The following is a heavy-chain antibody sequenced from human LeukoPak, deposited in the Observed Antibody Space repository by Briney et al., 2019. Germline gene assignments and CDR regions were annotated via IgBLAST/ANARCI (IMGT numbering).Heavy chain of an antibody. Sequence: ASVKVSCKASGGTFSSYAISWVRQAPGQGLEWMGGIIPIFGTANYAQKFQGRVTITADESTSTAYMELSSLRSEDTAVYYCAYNYAQDAFDIWGQGTMVTVSS. D-gene: IGHD3-10*01. CDR2: IIPIFGTA. CDR3: AYNYAQDAFDI. CDR1: GGTFSSYA. J-gene: IGHJ3*02. V-gene: IGHV1-69*13.